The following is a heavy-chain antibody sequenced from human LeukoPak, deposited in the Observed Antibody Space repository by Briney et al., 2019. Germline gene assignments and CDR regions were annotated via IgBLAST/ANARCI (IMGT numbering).Heavy chain of an antibody. Sequence: GGSLRLSCTASGFTFSSFALHWVRQAPGKGLEWVAVISYDGSNKYYADSVKGRFTISRDNSKNTLYLQINSLRAEDTAVYYCARSCTTCYDAFDIWGQGTMVTVSS. J-gene: IGHJ3*02. CDR1: GFTFSSFA. V-gene: IGHV3-30-3*01. CDR2: ISYDGSNK. CDR3: ARSCTTCYDAFDI. D-gene: IGHD2-2*01.